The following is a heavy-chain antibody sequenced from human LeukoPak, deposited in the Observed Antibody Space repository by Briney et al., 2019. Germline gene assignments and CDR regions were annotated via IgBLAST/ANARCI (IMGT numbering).Heavy chain of an antibody. CDR3: CYLYNSLLTGYRDY. D-gene: IGHD3-9*01. Sequence: SETLSLTCAVYGGSFSGYYWTWIRQPPGRGLEWIGEINHSGTTKYNPSLKSRLTISADTSKNQFSLKLSSVTAADTAMYYCCYLYNSLLTGYRDYWGQGTLVTVSS. V-gene: IGHV4-34*01. CDR1: GGSFSGYY. J-gene: IGHJ4*02. CDR2: INHSGTT.